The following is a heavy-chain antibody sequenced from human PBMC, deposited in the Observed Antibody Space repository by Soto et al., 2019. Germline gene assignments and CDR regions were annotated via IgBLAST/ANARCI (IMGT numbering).Heavy chain of an antibody. D-gene: IGHD3-22*01. J-gene: IGHJ4*02. CDR2: IYYSGST. Sequence: SEILSLTCTVSGGSISSSSYYWGWIRQPPGKGLEWIGSIYYSGSTYYNPSLKSRVTISVDTSKNQFSLKLSSVTAADTAVYYCARHEVREGVVVITTSFDYWGQGTLVTVSS. CDR3: ARHEVREGVVVITTSFDY. CDR1: GGSISSSSYY. V-gene: IGHV4-39*01.